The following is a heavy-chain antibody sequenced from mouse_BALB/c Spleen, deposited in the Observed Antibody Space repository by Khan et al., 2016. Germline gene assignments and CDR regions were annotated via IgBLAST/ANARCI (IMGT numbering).Heavy chain of an antibody. Sequence: EVALVESGGGLVKPGGSLKLSCAASGFTFSSYAMSWVRQTPEKRLEWVASISSGGSSLYPDILKDRFTISRDNARNILYLPMSSLRSEDTTMYYCASNVYYFDYWGQGTTLTVSS. J-gene: IGHJ2*01. CDR1: GFTFSSYA. CDR3: ASNVYYFDY. CDR2: ISSGGSS. V-gene: IGHV5-6-5*01.